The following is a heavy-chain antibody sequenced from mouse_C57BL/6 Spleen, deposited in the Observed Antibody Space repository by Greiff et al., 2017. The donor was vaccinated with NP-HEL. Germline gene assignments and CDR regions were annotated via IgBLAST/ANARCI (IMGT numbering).Heavy chain of an antibody. D-gene: IGHD2-5*01. J-gene: IGHJ4*01. V-gene: IGHV3-6*01. CDR1: GYSITSGYY. CDR2: ISYDGSN. CDR3: ARVKSNYDAMDY. Sequence: VQLKESGPGLVKPSQSLSLTCSVTGYSITSGYYWNWIRQFPGNKLEWMGYISYDGSNNYNPSLKNRISITRDTSKNQFFLKLNSVTTEDTATYYCARVKSNYDAMDYWGQGTSVTVSS.